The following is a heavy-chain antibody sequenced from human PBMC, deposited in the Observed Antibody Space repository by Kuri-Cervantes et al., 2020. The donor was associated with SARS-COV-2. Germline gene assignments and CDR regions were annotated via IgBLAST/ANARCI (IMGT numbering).Heavy chain of an antibody. CDR2: ISYDGSNK. D-gene: IGHD2-21*01. V-gene: IGHV3-30-3*01. J-gene: IGHJ4*02. CDR3: ARDRVGVHDS. Sequence: GGSLRLSCAASGFNFSRTDMHWVRQAPGKGLEWVAVISYDGSNKDYTASGKGRFTISIDNSQNTLYLQMKSLRTEDTALYYCARDRVGVHDSWGQGTLVTVSS. CDR1: GFNFSRTD.